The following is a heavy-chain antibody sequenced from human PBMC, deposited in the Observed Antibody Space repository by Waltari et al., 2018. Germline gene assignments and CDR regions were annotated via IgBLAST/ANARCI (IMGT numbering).Heavy chain of an antibody. D-gene: IGHD2-8*02. CDR1: EGTFSSYA. Sequence: QVQLVQSGAEVQKPGSSVKVSCKASEGTFSSYAISWVRQAPGQGLEWMGGISPIFGTANYAQKFQGRATITADESTSTAYLELSSLRSEDTAVYYCARDCTGAVCLYYYYGMDVWVQGTTVTVSS. J-gene: IGHJ6*02. CDR2: ISPIFGTA. V-gene: IGHV1-69*13. CDR3: ARDCTGAVCLYYYYGMDV.